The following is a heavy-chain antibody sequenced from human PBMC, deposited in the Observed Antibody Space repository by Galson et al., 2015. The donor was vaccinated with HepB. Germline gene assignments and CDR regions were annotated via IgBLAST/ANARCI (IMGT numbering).Heavy chain of an antibody. D-gene: IGHD3-10*01. J-gene: IGHJ4*02. CDR2: IKQDGSEN. CDR1: GFTFSSYW. CDR3: ASANMEGTWFGDLSFDY. Sequence: SLRLSCAPSGFTFSSYWMSWARQAPGKGLEWVANIKQDGSENYYVDSVKGRFTISRDNAKNSLYLQMNSLRAEDTAVYYCASANMEGTWFGDLSFDYWGQGTLVTVSS. V-gene: IGHV3-7*01.